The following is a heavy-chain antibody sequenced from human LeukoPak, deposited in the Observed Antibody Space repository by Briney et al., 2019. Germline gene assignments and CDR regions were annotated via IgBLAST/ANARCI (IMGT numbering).Heavy chain of an antibody. V-gene: IGHV4-59*01. CDR3: AGQRVIGSGWSITIDY. D-gene: IGHD6-19*01. Sequence: SETLSLTCTVSGGSISSYYWSWIRQPPGKGLEWIGYIYYSGSTNYNPSLKSRVTISVDTSKNQFSLKLSSVTAADTAVYYCAGQRVIGSGWSITIDYWGQGTLVTVSS. CDR2: IYYSGST. J-gene: IGHJ4*02. CDR1: GGSISSYY.